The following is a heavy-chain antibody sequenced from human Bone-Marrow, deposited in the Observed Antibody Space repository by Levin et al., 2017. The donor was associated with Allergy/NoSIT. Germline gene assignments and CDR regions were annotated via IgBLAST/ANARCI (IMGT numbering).Heavy chain of an antibody. V-gene: IGHV4-30-4*01. CDR1: GGSINTGDYY. CDR2: IYYNGRT. D-gene: IGHD5-18*01. Sequence: SPTLSLPCTVSGGSINTGDYYWTWIRQPPGKGLEWIGYIYYNGRTHYNPSLKSRLTISADTSKNQFSVTLNSATAADTAVYYCARGGFTYGHLTYWGHGTLVTVSS. J-gene: IGHJ4*01. CDR3: ARGGFTYGHLTY.